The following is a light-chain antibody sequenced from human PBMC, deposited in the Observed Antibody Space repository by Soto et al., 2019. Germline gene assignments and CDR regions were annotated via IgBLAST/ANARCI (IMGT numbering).Light chain of an antibody. J-gene: IGLJ3*02. CDR3: ETWDNNTWV. V-gene: IGLV4-60*02. CDR2: VEGSGSY. Sequence: QSVRTQSSSASASLGSSVRLTCTLSSGHSSYIIAWHQQQPGKAPRFLMKVEGSGSYDKGSGVPDRFSGSSSGADRYLTISNLQFEDEADYFCETWDNNTWVFGGGTKLTVL. CDR1: SGHSSYI.